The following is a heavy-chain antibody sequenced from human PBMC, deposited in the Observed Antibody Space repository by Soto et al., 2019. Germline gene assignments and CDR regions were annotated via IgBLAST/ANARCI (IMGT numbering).Heavy chain of an antibody. CDR3: TASSRFGELSSCDP. D-gene: IGHD3-10*01. Sequence: GGSLRLSCTGSGFTFGDYAMSWFRQAPGKGLEWVGFTRSKAYGGTTEYAASVKGRFTISRDDSKSIAYLQMNSLKTEDTAVYYCTASSRFGELSSCDPWGQGTLVTVSS. V-gene: IGHV3-49*03. CDR1: GFTFGDYA. CDR2: TRSKAYGGTT. J-gene: IGHJ5*02.